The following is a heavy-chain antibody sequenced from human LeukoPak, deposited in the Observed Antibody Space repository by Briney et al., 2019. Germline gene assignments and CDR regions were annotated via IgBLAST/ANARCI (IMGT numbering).Heavy chain of an antibody. CDR2: INPNSGGT. Sequence: ASVKVSCKASGYTFTGYYMHWVRQAPGQGLEWMERINPNSGGTNYAQKFQGRVTMTRDTSISTAYMELSRLRSDDTAVYYCARDGTMISSPHYYMDVWGKGTTVTVSS. CDR3: ARDGTMISSPHYYMDV. CDR1: GYTFTGYY. V-gene: IGHV1-2*06. D-gene: IGHD3-22*01. J-gene: IGHJ6*03.